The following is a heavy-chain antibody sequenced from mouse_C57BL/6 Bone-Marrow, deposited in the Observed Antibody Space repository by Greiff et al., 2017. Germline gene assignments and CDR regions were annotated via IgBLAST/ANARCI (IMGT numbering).Heavy chain of an antibody. D-gene: IGHD4-1*01. V-gene: IGHV3-8*01. CDR3: ARLRITGTRYYAMDY. CDR1: GYSITSDY. Sequence: EVQLQQSGPGLAKPSQTLSLTCSVTGYSITSDYWNWIRKFPGNKLEYIGYISYSGRTSYNPSLKSRISITRDTSKNQYYLQVNSVTTEDTATYYCARLRITGTRYYAMDYWGQGTSVTVAS. CDR2: ISYSGRT. J-gene: IGHJ4*01.